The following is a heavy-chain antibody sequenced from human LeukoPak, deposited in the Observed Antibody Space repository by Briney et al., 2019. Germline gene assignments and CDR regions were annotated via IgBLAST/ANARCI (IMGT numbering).Heavy chain of an antibody. D-gene: IGHD4-17*01. CDR1: GFTFSSYG. V-gene: IGHV3-30*18. CDR2: ISYDGSNK. CDR3: AKGTYGDYPPGHY. Sequence: PGRSLRLSCAASGFTFSSYGMHWVRQAPGKGLEWVAVISYDGSNKYYADSVKGRFTISRDNSKNTLYLQMNSLRAEDTAVYYCAKGTYGDYPPGHYWGQGTLVTVSS. J-gene: IGHJ4*02.